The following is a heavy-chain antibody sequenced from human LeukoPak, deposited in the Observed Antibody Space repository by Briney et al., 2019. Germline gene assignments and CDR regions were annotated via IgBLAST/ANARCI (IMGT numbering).Heavy chain of an antibody. Sequence: PGGSLRLSCAASGFTFTSYEMNWVRQAPEKGLEWISYISSSATTIHYADSVKGRFTISRDNAKKSVCLQMNSLRVEDTAVYYCARGGISFAYWGQGTLVTVSS. CDR2: ISSSATTI. J-gene: IGHJ4*02. CDR3: ARGGISFAY. CDR1: GFTFTSYE. V-gene: IGHV3-48*03.